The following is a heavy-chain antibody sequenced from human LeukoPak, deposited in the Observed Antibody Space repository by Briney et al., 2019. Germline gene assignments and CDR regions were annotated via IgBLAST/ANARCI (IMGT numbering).Heavy chain of an antibody. Sequence: PGGSLRLSCAASGFTFSSYSMNWVRQAPGKGLEWVSSISSSSSYIYYADSVKGRFTISRDNAKNSLYLQMNSLRAEDTAVYYCARRLLYGSGSYVGHYYMDVWGKGTTVTVSS. V-gene: IGHV3-21*01. CDR2: ISSSSSYI. CDR3: ARRLLYGSGSYVGHYYMDV. CDR1: GFTFSSYS. J-gene: IGHJ6*03. D-gene: IGHD3-10*01.